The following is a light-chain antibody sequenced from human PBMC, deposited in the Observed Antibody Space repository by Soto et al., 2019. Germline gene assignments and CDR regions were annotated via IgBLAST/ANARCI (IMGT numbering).Light chain of an antibody. CDR3: QQPWT. J-gene: IGKJ1*01. CDR1: QGMGKF. CDR2: AAS. V-gene: IGKV1-9*01. Sequence: DIQLTQSPSFLSASVGDRVTITCRTRQGMGKFLTWYQQRPGKAPQLLIYAASTLQSGVPSRFSGSESGTEFTLTISSLQPEDFATYYCQQPWTFGQGTKVEVK.